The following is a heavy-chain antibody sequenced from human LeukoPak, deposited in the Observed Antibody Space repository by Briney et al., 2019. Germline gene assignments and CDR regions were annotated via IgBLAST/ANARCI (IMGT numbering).Heavy chain of an antibody. J-gene: IGHJ4*02. CDR3: ARVAAGYSVNYFDY. CDR1: EFAFSTYN. CDR2: ISTGSSTT. V-gene: IGHV3-48*02. D-gene: IGHD4-23*01. Sequence: GSLILSCAASEFAFSTYNMNWVRQAPGKGLEGVSYISTGSSTTYYADSVKGRFTISRDNVENSLYLQMNSLRDEDTAVYYCARVAAGYSVNYFDYWGQGTLVTVSS.